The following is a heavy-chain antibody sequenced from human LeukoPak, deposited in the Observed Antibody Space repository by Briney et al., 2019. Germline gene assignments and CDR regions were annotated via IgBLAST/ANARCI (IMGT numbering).Heavy chain of an antibody. CDR3: AKATFDY. CDR2: ISWNSGSI. CDR1: GFTFDDYA. Sequence: GGSLRLSCAASGFTFDDYAMHWVRQAPGKGLEWVSGISWNSGSIGYAGSVKGRFTISRDNAKNSLYLQMNSLRAEDTALYYCAKATFDYWGQGTLVTVSS. J-gene: IGHJ4*02. V-gene: IGHV3-9*01.